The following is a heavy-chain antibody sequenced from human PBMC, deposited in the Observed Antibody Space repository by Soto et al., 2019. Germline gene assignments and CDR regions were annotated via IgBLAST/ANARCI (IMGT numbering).Heavy chain of an antibody. CDR2: INEDGSKK. V-gene: IGHV3-7*03. D-gene: IGHD6-19*01. J-gene: IGHJ4*02. CDR1: GFTVSAKW. CDR3: AREMHLGSGWGDIDI. Sequence: DVQLVESGGALVQPGGSLGLSCEVSGFTVSAKWMSWVRQAPGKGLEWLANINEDGSKKFYVDSVKGRFTISKDNAKNSLSLQLGSLRADDTAVYYCAREMHLGSGWGDIDIWGRGTMVTVSS.